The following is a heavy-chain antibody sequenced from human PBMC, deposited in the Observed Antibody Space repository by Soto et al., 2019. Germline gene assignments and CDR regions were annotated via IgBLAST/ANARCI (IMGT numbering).Heavy chain of an antibody. Sequence: ASVKVCCKASGYTFTGYYMHWVRQAPGQGLEWMGWINPNSGGTNYAQKFQGRVTMTRDTSISTAYMELSRLRSDDTAVYYCASFGTYYYDSSGLPPYYYGMDVWGQGTTVTVSS. CDR1: GYTFTGYY. J-gene: IGHJ6*02. CDR2: INPNSGGT. CDR3: ASFGTYYYDSSGLPPYYYGMDV. D-gene: IGHD3-22*01. V-gene: IGHV1-2*02.